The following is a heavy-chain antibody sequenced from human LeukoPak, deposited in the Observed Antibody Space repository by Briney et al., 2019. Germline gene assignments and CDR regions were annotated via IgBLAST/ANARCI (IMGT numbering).Heavy chain of an antibody. Sequence: SETLSLTCTVSGGSISSYYWSWIRQPAGKGLEWIGRIYTSGSTNYIPSLKSRVTMSVDTSKNQSSLKLSSVTAADTAVYYCAKAYAARRRHYSGYYYYYMDVWGKGTTVTVSS. CDR1: GGSISSYY. D-gene: IGHD6-6*01. CDR3: AKAYAARRRHYSGYYYYYMDV. CDR2: IYTSGST. J-gene: IGHJ6*03. V-gene: IGHV4-4*07.